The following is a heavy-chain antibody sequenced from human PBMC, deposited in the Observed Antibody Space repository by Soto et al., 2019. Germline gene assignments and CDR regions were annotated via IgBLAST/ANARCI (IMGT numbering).Heavy chain of an antibody. CDR1: GGSISSYY. Sequence: SETLSLTCTVSGGSISSYYWSWIRQPPGKGLEWIGYIYYSGSTNYNPALKSPVTIAVDTSKNQSSLKLSSVTAADTAVYYCARLGSREEEDYYYYYYMDVWGKGTTVTVSS. CDR2: IYYSGST. CDR3: ARLGSREEEDYYYYYYMDV. D-gene: IGHD2-15*01. V-gene: IGHV4-59*08. J-gene: IGHJ6*03.